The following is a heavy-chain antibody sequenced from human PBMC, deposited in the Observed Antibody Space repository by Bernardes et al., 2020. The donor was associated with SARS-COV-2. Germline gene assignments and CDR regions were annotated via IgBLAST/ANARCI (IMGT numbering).Heavy chain of an antibody. Sequence: TLSLTCTVSGGSMTNYYWSWYRQAPGTGLEWIGYIHYNGKTNYNPALQSRVTISVDTSKNQFSLNLKYMTAADTAIYFCARDRSFCRYTSCGMDVWGQGAMVTVSS. CDR3: ARDRSFCRYTSCGMDV. J-gene: IGHJ6*02. V-gene: IGHV4-59*01. D-gene: IGHD2-2*01. CDR1: GGSMTNYY. CDR2: IHYNGKT.